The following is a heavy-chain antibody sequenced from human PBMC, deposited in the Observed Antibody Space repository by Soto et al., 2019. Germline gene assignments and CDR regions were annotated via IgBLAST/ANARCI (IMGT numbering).Heavy chain of an antibody. CDR2: IWYDGSNK. V-gene: IGHV3-33*01. CDR1: GFTFSSYG. Sequence: QVQLVESGGGVVQPGRSLRLSCAASGFTFSSYGMHWVRQAPGKGLEWVAVIWYDGSNKYYADSVKGRFTISRDNSKNTLCLQINSLRAEDTAVYYCARDECWGSNTSCQEFDYWGQGTLVTVSS. D-gene: IGHD2-2*01. J-gene: IGHJ4*02. CDR3: ARDECWGSNTSCQEFDY.